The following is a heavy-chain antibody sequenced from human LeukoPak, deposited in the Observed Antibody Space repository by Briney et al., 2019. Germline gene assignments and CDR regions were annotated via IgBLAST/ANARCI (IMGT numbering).Heavy chain of an antibody. J-gene: IGHJ4*02. Sequence: ETLSLTCGVSGGSIDITNYWSWVRQAPGKGLEWVAVMSNDGNYYADSEKGRFTISRDNSKNTLYPQMNSLRPEDTAVYYCARDGGGGGSYPDYWGQGTLVTVSS. V-gene: IGHV3-53*05. CDR3: ARDGGGGGSYPDY. CDR2: MSNDGN. D-gene: IGHD1-26*01. CDR1: GGSIDITNY.